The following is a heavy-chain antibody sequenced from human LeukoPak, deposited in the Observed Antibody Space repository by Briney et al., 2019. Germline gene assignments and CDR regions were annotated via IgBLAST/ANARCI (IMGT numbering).Heavy chain of an antibody. J-gene: IGHJ4*02. CDR1: GFNFEDYA. Sequence: GRSLRLSCVASGFNFEDYAMHWVRQRPGKGLEWVSGISWSSDNLGYADSVKGRFTISRDNAKKSLYLQMNSLGAEDTAFYYCVKDIGFGMIVPRGFAHWGQGTLVSVSS. CDR2: ISWSSDNL. CDR3: VKDIGFGMIVPRGFAH. D-gene: IGHD3-22*01. V-gene: IGHV3-9*01.